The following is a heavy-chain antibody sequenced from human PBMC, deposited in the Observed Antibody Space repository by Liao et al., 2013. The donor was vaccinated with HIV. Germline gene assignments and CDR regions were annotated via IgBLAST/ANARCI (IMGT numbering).Heavy chain of an antibody. CDR1: GGSFSGYY. Sequence: VQLQQWGAGLLKPSETLSLNCAVYGGSFSGYYLTWIRQPPGKGLEWIGEIKASGSTNYNPSLKSRVTMSVDTSKNQFSLTLNSVTAADTAVYYCARLRIFDYWGQGSLVIVSS. CDR3: ARLRIFDY. CDR2: IKASGST. J-gene: IGHJ4*02. D-gene: IGHD3-3*01. V-gene: IGHV4-34*01.